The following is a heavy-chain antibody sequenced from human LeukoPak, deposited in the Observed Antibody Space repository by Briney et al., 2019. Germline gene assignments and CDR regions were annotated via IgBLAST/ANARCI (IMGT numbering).Heavy chain of an antibody. CDR1: GLTFSSDW. J-gene: IGHJ4*02. D-gene: IGHD7-27*01. V-gene: IGHV3-74*01. CDR3: ARNGDGHFDY. CDR2: INSDGSSI. Sequence: GGSLRLSCVASGLTFSSDWMHWVRQPPGKGLGWVSRINSDGSSIYYADSVKGRFTISRDNAKNSLYLQMNSLRAEDTAVYYCARNGDGHFDYWGQGTLVTVSS.